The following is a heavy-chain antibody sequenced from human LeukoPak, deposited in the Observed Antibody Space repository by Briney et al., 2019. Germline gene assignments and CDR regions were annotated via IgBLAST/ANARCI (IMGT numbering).Heavy chain of an antibody. J-gene: IGHJ4*02. V-gene: IGHV3-23*01. CDR3: AKSFIANHVSEFDY. CDR1: GFTFSSYA. Sequence: PGGSLRLSCAASGFTFSSYAMSWVRQAPVKGLEWVSAISGSGGSTYYADSVKGRFTISRDNSKNTLYLQMNSLRAEDTAVYYCAKSFIANHVSEFDYWGQGTLVTVSS. D-gene: IGHD6-13*01. CDR2: ISGSGGST.